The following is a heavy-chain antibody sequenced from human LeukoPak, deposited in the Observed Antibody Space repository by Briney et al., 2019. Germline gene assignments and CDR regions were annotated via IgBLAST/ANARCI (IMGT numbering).Heavy chain of an antibody. CDR1: GGSISSSSYY. V-gene: IGHV4-39*07. D-gene: IGHD6-19*01. CDR3: ASLAGPFDY. CDR2: IYYSGST. J-gene: IGHJ4*02. Sequence: MASETLSLTCAVSGGSISSSSYYWGWIRQPPGKGLEWIGSIYYSGSTYYNPSLKSRVTISVDTSKNQFSLKLSSVTAADTAVYYCASLAGPFDYWGQGTLVTVSS.